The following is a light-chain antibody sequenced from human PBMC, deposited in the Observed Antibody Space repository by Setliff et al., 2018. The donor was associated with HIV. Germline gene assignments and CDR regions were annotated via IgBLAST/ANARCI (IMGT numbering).Light chain of an antibody. CDR3: CSYTGSYTLGV. CDR1: GGYNY. CDR2: EVN. Sequence: GGYNYVSWYQHHPGRPPKLLIYEVNQRPPGVPDRFSGSKSGNTASLTVSGLQTEDEADYYCCSYTGSYTLGVFGTGTKVTVL. J-gene: IGLJ1*01. V-gene: IGLV2-11*01.